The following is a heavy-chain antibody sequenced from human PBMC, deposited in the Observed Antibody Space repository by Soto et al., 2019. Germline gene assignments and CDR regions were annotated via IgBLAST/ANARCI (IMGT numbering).Heavy chain of an antibody. CDR1: GFTFSGSA. Sequence: PGGSLRLSCAASGFTFSGSAMHWVRQASGKGLEWVGRIRSKANNYATAYAASVKGRFTISRHDSKNTAYLQMNSLKTEDTAVYYRTRHFPASYDTSAYDAFDIWGQGTMVTVSS. CDR3: TRHFPASYDTSAYDAFDI. D-gene: IGHD3-22*01. V-gene: IGHV3-73*01. CDR2: IRSKANNYAT. J-gene: IGHJ3*02.